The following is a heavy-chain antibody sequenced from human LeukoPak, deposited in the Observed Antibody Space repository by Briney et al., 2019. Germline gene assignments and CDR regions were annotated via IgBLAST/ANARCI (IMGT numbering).Heavy chain of an antibody. CDR1: GGTFISYA. Sequence: GASVKVSCKASGGTFISYAISWVRQAPGQGLEWMGGIIPIFGTANYAQKFQGRVTITADESTSTAYMELSSLRSEDTAVYYCARTAITIFGVVIIYNWFDPWGQGTLVTVSS. V-gene: IGHV1-69*13. D-gene: IGHD3-3*01. J-gene: IGHJ5*02. CDR2: IIPIFGTA. CDR3: ARTAITIFGVVIIYNWFDP.